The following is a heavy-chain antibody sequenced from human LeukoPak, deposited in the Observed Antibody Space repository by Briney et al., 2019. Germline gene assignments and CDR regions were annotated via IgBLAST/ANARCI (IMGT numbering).Heavy chain of an antibody. D-gene: IGHD3-22*01. CDR2: ISYDGSNK. Sequence: GGSLRLSCAASGFTFSSYAMHWVRQAPGKGLEWVAVISYDGSNKYYADSVKGRFTISRDNSKNTLYLQMNSLRAEDTAVYYCARDLLMYYYDSSGRLGAFDIWGQGTMVTVSS. V-gene: IGHV3-30-3*01. J-gene: IGHJ3*02. CDR3: ARDLLMYYYDSSGRLGAFDI. CDR1: GFTFSSYA.